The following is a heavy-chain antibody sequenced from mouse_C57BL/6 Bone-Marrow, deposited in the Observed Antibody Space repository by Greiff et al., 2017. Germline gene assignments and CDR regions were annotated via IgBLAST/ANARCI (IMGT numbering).Heavy chain of an antibody. CDR2: IYPGDGDT. CDR3: ARSRGNYPAWFAY. Sequence: QVQLQQSGAELVKPGASVKISCKASGYAFSSYWMNWVKQRPGKGLEWIGQIYPGDGDTNYNGKFKGKATLTADKSSSTVYMQLSSLTSEDSAVYFCARSRGNYPAWFAYWGQETLVTVSA. J-gene: IGHJ3*01. D-gene: IGHD2-1*01. V-gene: IGHV1-80*01. CDR1: GYAFSSYW.